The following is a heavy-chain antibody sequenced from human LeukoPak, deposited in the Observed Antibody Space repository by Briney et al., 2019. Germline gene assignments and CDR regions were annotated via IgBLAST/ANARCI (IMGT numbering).Heavy chain of an antibody. CDR2: ISAYNGNT. CDR3: AREKITMVRGVSIHYGMDV. D-gene: IGHD3-10*01. Sequence: GASVKVSCKASGYTFSSYGISWVRQAPGQGLEWMGWISAYNGNTNYAQKVQGRVTMTTDTSTSTAYMELSSLRSEDTAVYYCAREKITMVRGVSIHYGMDVWGQGTTVTVSS. V-gene: IGHV1-18*01. J-gene: IGHJ6*02. CDR1: GYTFSSYG.